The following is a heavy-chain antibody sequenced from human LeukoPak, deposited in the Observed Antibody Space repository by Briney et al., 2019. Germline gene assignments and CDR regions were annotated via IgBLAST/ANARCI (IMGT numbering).Heavy chain of an antibody. V-gene: IGHV4-59*01. CDR2: IYYSGST. Sequence: SETLSLTCTVSGGSISSYYWSWIRQPPGKGLEWIGYIYYSGSTNYNPSLKSRVTISVDTSKNQFSLKLSSVTAADTAVYYCARAQPEGYSSSWYYFDYWGQGTLVTVSS. CDR1: GGSISSYY. CDR3: ARAQPEGYSSSWYYFDY. D-gene: IGHD6-13*01. J-gene: IGHJ4*02.